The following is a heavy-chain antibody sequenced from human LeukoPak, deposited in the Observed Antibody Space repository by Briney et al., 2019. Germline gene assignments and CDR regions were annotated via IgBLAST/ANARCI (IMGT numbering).Heavy chain of an antibody. D-gene: IGHD2-2*01. CDR3: ANHLACGSTSCPPFDD. Sequence: GGSLRLSCAASGFTFSGYWMHWVRQAPGKGLVWVSRIKNDGSIIDYADSVKGRFTISRDNAKNTLYLQMNSLRAEDTAVYYCANHLACGSTSCPPFDDWGQGTLVTVSS. J-gene: IGHJ4*02. CDR2: IKNDGSII. CDR1: GFTFSGYW. V-gene: IGHV3-74*01.